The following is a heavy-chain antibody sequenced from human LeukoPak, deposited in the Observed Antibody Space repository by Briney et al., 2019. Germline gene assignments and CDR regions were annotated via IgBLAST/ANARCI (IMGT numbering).Heavy chain of an antibody. D-gene: IGHD6-19*01. CDR1: GYTFTHYY. Sequence: ASVTVSCKASGYTFTHYYMHWVRQAPGQGLEWMGWINPNSGGTDYAQKFQGRVTMTRDTSISTAYMDLSSLRSDDTAVYFCARDSHSSGWFLPDYWGQGTLVTVSS. J-gene: IGHJ4*02. CDR2: INPNSGGT. V-gene: IGHV1-2*02. CDR3: ARDSHSSGWFLPDY.